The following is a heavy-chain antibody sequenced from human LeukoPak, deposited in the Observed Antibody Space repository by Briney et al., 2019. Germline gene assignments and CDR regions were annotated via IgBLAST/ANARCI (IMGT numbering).Heavy chain of an antibody. J-gene: IGHJ4*02. CDR2: LASGSQT. D-gene: IGHD5-18*01. V-gene: IGHV3-13*01. Sequence: GGSLRLSCTASGFTLGRHDMHWVRQTTGEGLEWVAALASGSQTFYAGSVKGRFTVSREDAKKSLYLQMNSLRAGGTPVYYCVKEPGGYHYPYFDYWGQGTLVTSPQ. CDR1: GFTLGRHD. CDR3: VKEPGGYHYPYFDY.